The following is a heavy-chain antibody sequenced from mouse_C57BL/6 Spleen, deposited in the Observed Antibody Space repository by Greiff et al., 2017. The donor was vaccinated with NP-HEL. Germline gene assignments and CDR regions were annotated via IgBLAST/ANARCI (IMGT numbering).Heavy chain of an antibody. V-gene: IGHV5-4*01. J-gene: IGHJ4*01. D-gene: IGHD1-1*02. Sequence: EVKLVESGGGLVKPGGSLKLSCAASGFTFSSYAMPWVRQTPEKRLEWVATISDGGSYTYYPDNVKGRSTIPRDNAKNNLYLQMSQLKSEDAAMYDCARERTVVYYYAMDYWGQGTSVTVSS. CDR3: ARERTVVYYYAMDY. CDR1: GFTFSSYA. CDR2: ISDGGSYT.